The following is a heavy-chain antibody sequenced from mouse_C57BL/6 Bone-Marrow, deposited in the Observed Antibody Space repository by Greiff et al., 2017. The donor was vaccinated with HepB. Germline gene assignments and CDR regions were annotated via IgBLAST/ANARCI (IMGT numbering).Heavy chain of an antibody. D-gene: IGHD2-4*01. Sequence: VQLQQPGAELVKPGASVKMSCKASGYTFTSYWITWVKQRPGQGLEWIGDIYPGSGSTNYNEKFKSKATLTVDTSSSTAYMQLSSLTSEDSAVYYCASPYDYDRAMDYWGQGTSVTVSS. CDR2: IYPGSGST. V-gene: IGHV1-55*01. CDR3: ASPYDYDRAMDY. J-gene: IGHJ4*01. CDR1: GYTFTSYW.